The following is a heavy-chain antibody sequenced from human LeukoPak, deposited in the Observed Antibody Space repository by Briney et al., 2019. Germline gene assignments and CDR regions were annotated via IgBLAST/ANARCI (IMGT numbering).Heavy chain of an antibody. Sequence: XRQXXXKELEWXSAISGSGGSTYYADSVKGRFTISRDNSKNTLYLQMNSLRAEDTAVYYCAKTYQLLLWYFDYWGQGTLVTVSS. V-gene: IGHV3-23*01. CDR2: ISGSGGST. D-gene: IGHD2-2*01. J-gene: IGHJ4*02. CDR3: AKTYQLLLWYFDY.